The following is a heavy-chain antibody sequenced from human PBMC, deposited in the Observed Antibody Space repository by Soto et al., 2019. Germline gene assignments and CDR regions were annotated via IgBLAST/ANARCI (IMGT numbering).Heavy chain of an antibody. J-gene: IGHJ4*02. CDR1: GYTFSNYG. CDR3: AASYGSGYRAFDY. D-gene: IGHD3-10*01. CDR2: INAIDSMT. Sequence: EASVKVSCKASGYTFSNYGIHWVRQAPGQRLEWMGLINAIDSMTKYAQKFQGRVTLTTDKSTSTAYMRLSSLRSEDTAIYYCAASYGSGYRAFDYWGQGALVTVSS. V-gene: IGHV1-3*01.